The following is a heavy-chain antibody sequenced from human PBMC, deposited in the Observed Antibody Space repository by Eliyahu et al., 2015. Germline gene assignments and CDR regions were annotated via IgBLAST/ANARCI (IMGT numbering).Heavy chain of an antibody. V-gene: IGHV4-59*08. Sequence: QVQLQESGPGLVKPSXTLSLTCXVSGXSISSYYWSWIRQPPGKGLXWIGYIYYSGSTNYNPSLKSRVTISVDTSKNQFSLKLSSVTAADTAVYYCAKNQLLSLAAFNFWGQGTMVTVSS. D-gene: IGHD2-2*01. CDR3: AKNQLLSLAAFNF. CDR2: IYYSGST. CDR1: GXSISSYY. J-gene: IGHJ3*01.